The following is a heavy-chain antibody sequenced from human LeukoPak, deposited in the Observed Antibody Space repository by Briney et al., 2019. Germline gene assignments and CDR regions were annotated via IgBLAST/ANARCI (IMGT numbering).Heavy chain of an antibody. D-gene: IGHD2-2*01. CDR3: ARGQVPAARGYNWFDP. CDR1: GWSFNDYY. CDR2: INARGDT. Sequence: SETLSLTCAVYGWSFNDYYWNWIRQPPGKGLEGIGEINARGDTNYNPSLKSRVTISVDTSKKQFSLRLTSTIAADTALYYCARGQVPAARGYNWFDPWGQGTLVTVSS. V-gene: IGHV4-34*01. J-gene: IGHJ5*02.